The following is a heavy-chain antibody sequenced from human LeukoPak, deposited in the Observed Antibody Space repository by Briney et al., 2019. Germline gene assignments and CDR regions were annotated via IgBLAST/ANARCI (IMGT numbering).Heavy chain of an antibody. J-gene: IGHJ4*02. D-gene: IGHD3/OR15-3a*01. CDR2: IWYDGSSK. V-gene: IGHV3-33*01. CDR3: ARVSGLLDPIDY. Sequence: GGSLRLSCAASGFTFSISGMHWVRQAPGKGLEWVAVIWYDGSSKYNGDSVKGRFTISRDNSKSTLFLQMDSLRADDTAVYYCARVSGLLDPIDYWGQGTLVTVSS. CDR1: GFTFSISG.